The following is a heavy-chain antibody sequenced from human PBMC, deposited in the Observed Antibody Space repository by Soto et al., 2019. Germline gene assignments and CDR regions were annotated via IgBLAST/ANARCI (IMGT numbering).Heavy chain of an antibody. J-gene: IGHJ6*02. V-gene: IGHV3-48*02. CDR2: ISSSSSTI. D-gene: IGHD6-19*01. CDR3: ARKIAVAGTGDYYYYYGMDV. Sequence: EVQLVESGGGLVQPGGSLRLSCAASGFTFSSYSMNWVGQAPGKGLEWVSYISSSSSTIYYADSVKGRFTISRDNAKNSLYLQMNSLRDEETAVYYCARKIAVAGTGDYYYYYGMDVWGQGTTVTVSS. CDR1: GFTFSSYS.